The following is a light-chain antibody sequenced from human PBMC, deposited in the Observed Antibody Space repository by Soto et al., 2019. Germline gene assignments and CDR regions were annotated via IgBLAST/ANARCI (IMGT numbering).Light chain of an antibody. CDR3: SSYAGSNNYV. Sequence: QAVVTQPRSVSGSPGQSVTISCTGTSSDVGTYDFVSWYQQHPGKAPRLMIFDVSERPSGVPDRFSGSKSGNTASLTVSGLQAEDEADYYCSSYAGSNNYVFGTGTKVTVL. CDR2: DVS. CDR1: SSDVGTYDF. J-gene: IGLJ1*01. V-gene: IGLV2-8*01.